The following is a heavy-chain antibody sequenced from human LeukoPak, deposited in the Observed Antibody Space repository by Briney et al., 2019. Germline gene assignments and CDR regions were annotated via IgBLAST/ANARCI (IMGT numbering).Heavy chain of an antibody. Sequence: EASVKVSCKASGFTFTSSAMQWVRQARGQRLEWIGGIVVGSGNTNYAQKSQERVTITRDMSTSTAYMELSSLRSEDTAVYYCAASPYSNYVPYDYWGQGTLVTVSS. V-gene: IGHV1-58*02. CDR1: GFTFTSSA. CDR2: IVVGSGNT. CDR3: AASPYSNYVPYDY. D-gene: IGHD4-11*01. J-gene: IGHJ4*02.